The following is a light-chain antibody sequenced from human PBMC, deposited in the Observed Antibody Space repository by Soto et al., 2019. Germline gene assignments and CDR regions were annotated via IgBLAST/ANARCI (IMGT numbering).Light chain of an antibody. CDR1: QFISNW. CDR2: GAS. V-gene: IGKV1D-16*01. J-gene: IGKJ4*01. CDR3: QQYNSYPLT. Sequence: DIQMTQSPSSLSASVGDRVTITCRASQFISNWLAWYQQKPETAPKSLIFGASNLQSGVPSRFSGSGFGTYFTLTINGLQPEDFATYFCQQYNSYPLTFGGGTKVEI.